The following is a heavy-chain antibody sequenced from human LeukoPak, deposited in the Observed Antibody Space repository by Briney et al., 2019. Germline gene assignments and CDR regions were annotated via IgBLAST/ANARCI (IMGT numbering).Heavy chain of an antibody. CDR3: ASQLGYCSSTGCHTEWYFDL. V-gene: IGHV4-38-2*01. CDR2: IYHSGST. CDR1: GYSINSGYY. D-gene: IGHD2-2*02. Sequence: SETLSLTCAVSGYSINSGYYWGWIRQPPGKGLEWIGSIYHSGSTYYNPSLKSRVTISVDTSKNQFSLKLSSVTAADTAEYYCASQLGYCSSTGCHTEWYFDLWGRGTLVTVSS. J-gene: IGHJ2*01.